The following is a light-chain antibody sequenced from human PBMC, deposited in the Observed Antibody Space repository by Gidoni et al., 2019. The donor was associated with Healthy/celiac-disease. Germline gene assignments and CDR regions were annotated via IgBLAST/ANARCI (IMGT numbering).Light chain of an antibody. V-gene: IGLV2-8*01. CDR2: EVS. CDR1: SSDVGGYNY. CDR3: SAYAGSNNLE. Sequence: QSALTQPPSASGSPGQSVTISCTGTSSDVGGYNYVSWYQQHPGKAPQLMIYEVSTRPSGVPDRFSGSKSGNTASRTVSGLQAEDEADYYCSAYAGSNNLEFGGGTKLTVL. J-gene: IGLJ2*01.